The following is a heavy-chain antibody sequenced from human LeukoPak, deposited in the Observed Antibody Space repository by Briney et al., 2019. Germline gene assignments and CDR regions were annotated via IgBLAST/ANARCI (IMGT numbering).Heavy chain of an antibody. D-gene: IGHD5-18*01. CDR1: GFTFSSHW. CDR3: ARGGGYSYGWIGEKLLDY. CDR2: INSDGSST. J-gene: IGHJ4*02. V-gene: IGHV3-74*01. Sequence: PGGSLRLSCAASGFTFSSHWMHWVRQAPGKGQVWVSRINSDGSSTSYADSVKGRFTISRDNAKNTLYLQMNSLRAEDTAVYYGARGGGYSYGWIGEKLLDYWGQGTLVTVSS.